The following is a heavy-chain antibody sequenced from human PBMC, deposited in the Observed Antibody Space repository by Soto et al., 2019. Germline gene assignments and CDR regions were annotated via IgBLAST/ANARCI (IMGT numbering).Heavy chain of an antibody. J-gene: IGHJ3*02. CDR3: ARGFEAYCGGDCYNDAFDI. CDR2: IIPIFGTA. D-gene: IGHD2-21*02. V-gene: IGHV1-69*13. Sequence: GASVKVSCKASGGTFSSYAISWVRQAPGQGLEWMGGIIPIFGTANYAQKFQGRVTITADESTSTAYMELSSLRSEDTAVYYCARGFEAYCGGDCYNDAFDIWGQGTMVTVSS. CDR1: GGTFSSYA.